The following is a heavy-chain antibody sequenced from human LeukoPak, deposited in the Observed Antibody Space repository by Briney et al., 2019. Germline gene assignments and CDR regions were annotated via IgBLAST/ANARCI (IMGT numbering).Heavy chain of an antibody. CDR2: ISGSGTST. V-gene: IGHV3-23*01. D-gene: IGHD3-10*01. Sequence: PGGSLRLSCAASGFTFSGSAMNWVRQAPGKGLEWVSGISGSGTSTYYADSVKGRFTISRDNSKNTLYLQMNSLRAEDTAVYYCAKGPMVRIDFWGQGTLVTVSS. CDR3: AKGPMVRIDF. J-gene: IGHJ4*02. CDR1: GFTFSGSA.